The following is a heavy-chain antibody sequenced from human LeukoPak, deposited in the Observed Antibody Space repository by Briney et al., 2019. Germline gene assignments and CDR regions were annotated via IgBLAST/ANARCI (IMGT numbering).Heavy chain of an antibody. V-gene: IGHV4-39*07. CDR1: GGSISGSSYF. CDR2: IYYSGST. Sequence: PSENLSLTCTVSGGSISGSSYFWGWIRQPPGKGLKWIGSIYYSGSTYYNPSLKSRVTISVDTSKNQFSLKLSSVTAADTAVYYCARTYYYDSSGYYYVPYYYGMDVWGQGTTVTVSS. D-gene: IGHD3-22*01. J-gene: IGHJ6*02. CDR3: ARTYYYDSSGYYYVPYYYGMDV.